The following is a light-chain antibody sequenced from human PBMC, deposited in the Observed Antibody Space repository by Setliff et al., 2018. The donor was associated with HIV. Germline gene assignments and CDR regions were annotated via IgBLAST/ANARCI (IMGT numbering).Light chain of an antibody. CDR3: SSFTSSSSYV. CDR2: EVS. CDR1: SNDFGSYDY. Sequence: ALAQPASVSGSPGQSITTSCTGTSNDFGSYDYVSWYQHQPGKVPKLMIYEVSNRPSGVSDRFSGSKSGNTASLTISGLQTEDEADYYCSSFTSSSSYVFGTGTKVTVL. J-gene: IGLJ1*01. V-gene: IGLV2-14*01.